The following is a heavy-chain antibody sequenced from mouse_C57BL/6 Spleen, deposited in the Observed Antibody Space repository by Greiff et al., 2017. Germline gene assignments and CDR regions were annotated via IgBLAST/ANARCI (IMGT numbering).Heavy chain of an antibody. D-gene: IGHD2-2*01. Sequence: QVHVKQSGAELVKPGASVKLSCKASGYTFTEYTIHWVKQRSGQGLEWIGWFYPGSGSIKYNEKFKDKATLTADKSSSTVYMELSRLTSEDSAVYFCARHEGGGHGYDYAMDYWGQGTSVTVSS. CDR3: ARHEGGGHGYDYAMDY. CDR1: GYTFTEYT. J-gene: IGHJ4*01. V-gene: IGHV1-62-2*01. CDR2: FYPGSGSI.